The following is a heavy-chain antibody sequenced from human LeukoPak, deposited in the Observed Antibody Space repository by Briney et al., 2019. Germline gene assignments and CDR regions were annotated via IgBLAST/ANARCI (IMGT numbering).Heavy chain of an antibody. J-gene: IGHJ4*02. CDR1: GGSISSSSYY. CDR3: ARERSFWSGYFLDY. CDR2: IYYSGST. Sequence: SETLSLTCTVSGGSISSSSYYWGWIRQPPGKGLEWIGSIYYSGSTYYNPSLKSRVTLSVDTSKNQFSLKLSSVTAADTAVYYCARERSFWSGYFLDYWGQGTLVTVS. D-gene: IGHD3-3*01. V-gene: IGHV4-39*07.